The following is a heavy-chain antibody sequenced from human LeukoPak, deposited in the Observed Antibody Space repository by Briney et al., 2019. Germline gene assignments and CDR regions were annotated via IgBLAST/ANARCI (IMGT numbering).Heavy chain of an antibody. Sequence: GGSLRLSRAASGFTFSSYGMHWVRQAPRKGLEWVAVIWYDGSNKSYADSVKGRFTIPRDNSQNTLYLQMNSLRAEDTAVYYCARVLGSSSSPPFYWGQGTLVTVSS. CDR3: ARVLGSSSSPPFY. V-gene: IGHV3-33*01. J-gene: IGHJ4*02. CDR2: IWYDGSNK. CDR1: GFTFSSYG. D-gene: IGHD2-2*01.